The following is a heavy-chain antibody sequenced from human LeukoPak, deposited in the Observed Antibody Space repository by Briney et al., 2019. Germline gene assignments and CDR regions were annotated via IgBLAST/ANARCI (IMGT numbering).Heavy chain of an antibody. CDR1: GFTFSSYW. J-gene: IGHJ4*02. Sequence: GGSLRLSCAASGFTFSSYWMHWVRHAPGKGLVLVSRINRDGSSTTYADSVKGRFTISRDNAKNTLYLQMNSLRVEDTAVYYCAKHIHGGNFDYWGQGTLVTVSS. D-gene: IGHD4-23*01. V-gene: IGHV3-74*03. CDR2: INRDGSST. CDR3: AKHIHGGNFDY.